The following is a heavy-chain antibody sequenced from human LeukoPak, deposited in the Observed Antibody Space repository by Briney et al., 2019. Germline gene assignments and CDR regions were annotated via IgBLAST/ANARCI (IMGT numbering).Heavy chain of an antibody. V-gene: IGHV3-21*01. CDR3: AKEKTDFAVTTKQAFDP. Sequence: GGSLRLSCAASGFTFSSYSMNWVRQAPGKGLEWVSSISSSSSYIYYADSVKGRFTISRDNAKNSLYLQMNSLRAEDTAVYYCAKEKTDFAVTTKQAFDPWGQGTLVTVSS. CDR2: ISSSSSYI. J-gene: IGHJ5*02. D-gene: IGHD3-3*01. CDR1: GFTFSSYS.